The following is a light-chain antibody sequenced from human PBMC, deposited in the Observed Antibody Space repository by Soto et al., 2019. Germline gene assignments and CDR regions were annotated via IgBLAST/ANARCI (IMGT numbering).Light chain of an antibody. CDR2: KAS. Sequence: IQMPKSPSTLSASVGDRVPITCRASQTIDSWLAWYQQRPGKPPNLLIYKASTLASGVPSRFSGSGSGTEFTLTINSLQPDDFATYYCQQYHSYSGTFGQGTKVYI. J-gene: IGKJ1*01. V-gene: IGKV1-5*03. CDR1: QTIDSW. CDR3: QQYHSYSGT.